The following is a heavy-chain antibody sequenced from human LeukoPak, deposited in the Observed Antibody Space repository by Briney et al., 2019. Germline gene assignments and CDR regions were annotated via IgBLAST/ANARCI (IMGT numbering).Heavy chain of an antibody. J-gene: IGHJ6*04. CDR2: ITGSGDST. Sequence: GGSLRLSCAASGFTYSTHAMTWVRQAPGKGLEWVSGITGSGDSTYYADSVKGRITISRDNSENTLFLQMNSLRAEDTAVYYCANLGYCSSTSPGGSCYGMDVWVEGTTVTVPS. V-gene: IGHV3-23*01. D-gene: IGHD2-2*01. CDR1: GFTYSTHA. CDR3: ANLGYCSSTSPGGSCYGMDV.